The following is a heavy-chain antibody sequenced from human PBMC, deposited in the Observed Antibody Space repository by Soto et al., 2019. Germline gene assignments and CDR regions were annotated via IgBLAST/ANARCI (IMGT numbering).Heavy chain of an antibody. J-gene: IGHJ3*02. Sequence: GGSLRLSCAASGFTFSSYGIHWVRQAPCKGLEWVAFISYDGGNKYYADSVKGRFTISRDNPKNTLFLQMNSLRAEDTAVYYCAKTTDGWFSAFEIWGQGTMVTVSS. V-gene: IGHV3-30*18. CDR1: GFTFSSYG. D-gene: IGHD6-19*01. CDR2: ISYDGGNK. CDR3: AKTTDGWFSAFEI.